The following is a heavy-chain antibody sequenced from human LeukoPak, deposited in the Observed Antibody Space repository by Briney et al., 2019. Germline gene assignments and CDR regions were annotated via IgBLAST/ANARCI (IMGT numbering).Heavy chain of an antibody. CDR1: GYTFTSYD. V-gene: IGHV1-8*01. CDR2: MNPDSGAT. Sequence: ASVKVSCKASGYTFTSYDINWVRQATGQRLEWMGWMNPDSGATGYEQKFQGRVTMTRGTSISTAYLELTSLTSEDTAVYYCAKSEMGGGVKFDYWGQGTLVTVSS. J-gene: IGHJ4*02. D-gene: IGHD3-16*01. CDR3: AKSEMGGGVKFDY.